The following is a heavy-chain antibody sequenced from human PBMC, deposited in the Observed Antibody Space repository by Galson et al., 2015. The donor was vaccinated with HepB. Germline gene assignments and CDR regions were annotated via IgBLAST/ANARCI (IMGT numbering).Heavy chain of an antibody. CDR3: AKGLGASGMDY. CDR2: ISYDGSNK. Sequence: LRLSCAASGFTFSSYGMHWVRQAPGKGLEWVAVISYDGSNKYYADSVKGRFTISRDNSKNTLYLQMNSLRAEDTAVYYCAKGLGASGMDYWGQGTLVTVSS. CDR1: GFTFSSYG. V-gene: IGHV3-30*18. J-gene: IGHJ4*02. D-gene: IGHD1-26*01.